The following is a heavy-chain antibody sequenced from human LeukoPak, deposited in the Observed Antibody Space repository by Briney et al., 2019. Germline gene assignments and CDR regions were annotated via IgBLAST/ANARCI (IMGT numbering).Heavy chain of an antibody. Sequence: ASVTVSCKVSGYTLTELSMHWVRQAPGKGLEWMGGFDPEDGETIYAQKFQGRVTMTEDTSTDTAYMELSSLRSEDTAVYYCATLTMVRGVIHNWFDHWGQGTLVTVSS. CDR1: GYTLTELS. CDR2: FDPEDGET. V-gene: IGHV1-24*01. J-gene: IGHJ5*02. CDR3: ATLTMVRGVIHNWFDH. D-gene: IGHD3-10*01.